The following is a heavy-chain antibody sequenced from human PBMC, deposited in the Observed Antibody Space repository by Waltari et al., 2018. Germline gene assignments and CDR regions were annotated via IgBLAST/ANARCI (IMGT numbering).Heavy chain of an antibody. CDR2: IYYSGST. CDR3: ARDGGIVATSYAFDI. CDR1: GGSISSYY. V-gene: IGHV4-59*01. J-gene: IGHJ3*02. D-gene: IGHD5-12*01. Sequence: QVQLQASGPGLVKPSETLSLTCTVSGGSISSYYWSWIRQPPGKGLEWIGYIYYSGSTNYNPSLKSRVTISVDTSKNQFSLKLSSVTAADTAVYYCARDGGIVATSYAFDIWGQGTMVTVSS.